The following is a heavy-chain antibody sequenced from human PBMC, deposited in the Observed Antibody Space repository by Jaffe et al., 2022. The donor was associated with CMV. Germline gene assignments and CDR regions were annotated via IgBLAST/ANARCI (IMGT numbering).Heavy chain of an antibody. Sequence: QITLEESGPALVKPTQTLTLTCTFSGFSLTTAGVGVGWIRQPPGKALQWLALIYWDDDKRYNSSLKNRLTITKDTSKNQVVLTMTNADPEDTATYFCGHRTPWGSYYDYWGQGTLVTVSS. J-gene: IGHJ4*02. CDR2: IYWDDDK. V-gene: IGHV2-5*02. D-gene: IGHD3-16*01. CDR3: GHRTPWGSYYDY. CDR1: GFSLTTAGVG.